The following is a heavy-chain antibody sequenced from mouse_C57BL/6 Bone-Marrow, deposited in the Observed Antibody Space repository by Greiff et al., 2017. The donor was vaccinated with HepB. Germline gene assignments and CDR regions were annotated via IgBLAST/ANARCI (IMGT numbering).Heavy chain of an antibody. J-gene: IGHJ2*01. CDR1: GYTFTSYT. Sequence: VMLVESGAELARPGASVKMSCKASGYTFTSYTMHWVKQRPGQGLEWIGYINPSSGYTKYNQKFKDKATLTADKSSSTAYMQLSSLTSEDSAVYYCARGGGNYPYFDYWGQGTTLTVSS. V-gene: IGHV1-4*01. D-gene: IGHD2-1*01. CDR3: ARGGGNYPYFDY. CDR2: INPSSGYT.